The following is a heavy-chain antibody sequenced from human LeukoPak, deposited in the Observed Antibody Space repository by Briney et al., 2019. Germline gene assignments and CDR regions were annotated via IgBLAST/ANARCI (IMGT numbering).Heavy chain of an antibody. CDR3: ARAGYDSSGYPQVDY. Sequence: GGSLRLSCAASDFSVNTNFMNWVRQAPGKGLEWVSVSLTSGTTYYADSVKGRFTISRDNAKNSLYLQMNSLRAEDTAVYYCARAGYDSSGYPQVDYWGQGTLVTVSS. D-gene: IGHD3-22*01. J-gene: IGHJ4*02. CDR2: SLTSGTT. V-gene: IGHV3-69-1*01. CDR1: DFSVNTNF.